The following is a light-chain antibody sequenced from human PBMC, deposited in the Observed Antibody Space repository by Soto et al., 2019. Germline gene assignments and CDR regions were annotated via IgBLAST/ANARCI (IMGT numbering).Light chain of an antibody. CDR2: GTT. CDR1: SSNIGAGYD. Sequence: QPVLTQPPSVSGAPGQRVTISCTGSSSNIGAGYDLHWYQQLPGTAPKLLMYGTTNRPSGVPDRFSGSKSGTSASLAITGLQAEDEADYYCQSYDSSLSGWVFGGGTKVTVL. CDR3: QSYDSSLSGWV. J-gene: IGLJ3*02. V-gene: IGLV1-40*01.